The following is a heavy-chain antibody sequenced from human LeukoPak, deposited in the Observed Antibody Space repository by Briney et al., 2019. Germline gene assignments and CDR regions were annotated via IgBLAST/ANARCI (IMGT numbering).Heavy chain of an antibody. J-gene: IGHJ4*02. Sequence: PGGSLRLSCAASGFTFSNFWMTWVRQAPGKGLEWVAIIKQDGSQKYCVDSVKGRFTISRDNARNSLYLQMNSLRAEDTAVYWAVAGTTYWGQGTLVTVSS. CDR1: GFTFSNFW. CDR2: IKQDGSQK. D-gene: IGHD6-19*01. V-gene: IGHV3-7*05. CDR3: VAGTTY.